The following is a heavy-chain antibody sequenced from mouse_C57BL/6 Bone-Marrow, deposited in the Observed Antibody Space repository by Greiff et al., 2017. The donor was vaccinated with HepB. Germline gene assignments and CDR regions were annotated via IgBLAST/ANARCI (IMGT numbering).Heavy chain of an antibody. Sequence: EVKLVDSGGGLVQPGGSLKLSCAASGFTFSDYYMYWVRQTPEKRLEWVAYISNGGGSTYYPDTVKGRFTISRDNAKNTLYLQMSRLKSEDTAMYYCARRGDYYGSSSWFAYWGQGTLVTVSA. V-gene: IGHV5-12*01. CDR2: ISNGGGST. D-gene: IGHD1-1*01. CDR3: ARRGDYYGSSSWFAY. CDR1: GFTFSDYY. J-gene: IGHJ3*01.